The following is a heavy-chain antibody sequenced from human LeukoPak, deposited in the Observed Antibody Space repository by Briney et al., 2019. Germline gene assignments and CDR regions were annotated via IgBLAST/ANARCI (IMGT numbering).Heavy chain of an antibody. Sequence: GGSLRLSCAASGFTFDDYAMHWVRQAPGKGLEWVSGISWNSGSIGYADSVKGRFTISRDNAKNSLYLQMNSLRAEDTALYYCAKDVIAAAAYAFDIWGQGTMVTVPS. V-gene: IGHV3-9*01. CDR3: AKDVIAAAAYAFDI. CDR2: ISWNSGSI. J-gene: IGHJ3*02. CDR1: GFTFDDYA. D-gene: IGHD6-13*01.